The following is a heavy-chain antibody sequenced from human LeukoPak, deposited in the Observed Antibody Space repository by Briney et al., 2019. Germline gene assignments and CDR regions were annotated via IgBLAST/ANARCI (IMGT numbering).Heavy chain of an antibody. CDR3: ARGYCSGGSCYSCPCRFDP. V-gene: IGHV4-34*01. J-gene: IGHJ5*02. Sequence: SETLSLTCAVYGGSFSGYYWSWIRQPPGKGLEWIGEINHSGSTNYNPSLKSRVTISVDTSKNQFSLKLSSVTAADTAVYYCARGYCSGGSCYSCPCRFDPRGQGTLVTVSS. CDR1: GGSFSGYY. D-gene: IGHD2-15*01. CDR2: INHSGST.